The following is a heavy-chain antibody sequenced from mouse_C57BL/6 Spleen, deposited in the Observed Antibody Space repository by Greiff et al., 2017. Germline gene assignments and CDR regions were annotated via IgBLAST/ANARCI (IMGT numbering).Heavy chain of an antibody. Sequence: VQLQQPGAELVMPGASVKLSCKASGYTFTSYWMHWVKQRPGQGLEWIGEIDPSDSYTNYNQKFKGKSTLTVDKSSSTAYMQLSSLTSEDSAVYYCARSTMVTTGYYFDYWGQGTTLTVSS. CDR3: ARSTMVTTGYYFDY. CDR1: GYTFTSYW. V-gene: IGHV1-69*01. CDR2: IDPSDSYT. J-gene: IGHJ2*01. D-gene: IGHD2-2*01.